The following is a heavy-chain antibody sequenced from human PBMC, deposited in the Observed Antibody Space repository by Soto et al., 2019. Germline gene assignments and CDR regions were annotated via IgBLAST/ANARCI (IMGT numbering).Heavy chain of an antibody. Sequence: QVQLVESGGGVVQPGRSLRLSCAASGFTFSNFGMHWVRQAPGKGLEWVAVISSDGNDKYYSDSVKGRFTISRDNSKNSLFLQMNSLSVEDTAVYYCAKGSQVDRQELDYWGQGTLVTVSS. CDR1: GFTFSNFG. J-gene: IGHJ4*02. CDR3: AKGSQVDRQELDY. D-gene: IGHD2-15*01. V-gene: IGHV3-30*18. CDR2: ISSDGNDK.